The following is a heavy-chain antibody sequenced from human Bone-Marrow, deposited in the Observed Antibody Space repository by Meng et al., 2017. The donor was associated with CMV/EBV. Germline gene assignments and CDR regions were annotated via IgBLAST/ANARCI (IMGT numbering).Heavy chain of an antibody. Sequence: GESLKISCAASGFTFSSYSMNWVRQAPGKGLEWVSSISSSSSYIYYADSVKGRFTISRDNAKNSLYLQMNSLRAEDTAVYYCATTQYYDFWSGPRRFDPWGQGTLVTVSS. CDR1: GFTFSSYS. CDR2: ISSSSSYI. CDR3: ATTQYYDFWSGPRRFDP. J-gene: IGHJ5*02. D-gene: IGHD3-3*01. V-gene: IGHV3-21*01.